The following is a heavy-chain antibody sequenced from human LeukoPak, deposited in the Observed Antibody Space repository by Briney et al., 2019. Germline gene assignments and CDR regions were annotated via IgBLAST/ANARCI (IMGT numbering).Heavy chain of an antibody. CDR1: GYTFTGYY. Sequence: ASVKVSCKASGYTFTGYYMHWVRQAPGQGLEWMGWINPNSGGTNYAQKFQGRVTMTRDTSISTAYMELSRLRSDDTAVYYCARVYVGGSYLSYHYYYMDVWGKGTTVTVSS. CDR2: INPNSGGT. J-gene: IGHJ6*03. D-gene: IGHD1-26*01. V-gene: IGHV1-2*02. CDR3: ARVYVGGSYLSYHYYYMDV.